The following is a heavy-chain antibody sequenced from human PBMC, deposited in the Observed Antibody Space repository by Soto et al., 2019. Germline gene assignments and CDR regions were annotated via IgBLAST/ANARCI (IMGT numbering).Heavy chain of an antibody. V-gene: IGHV4-59*08. CDR3: ARHAVGATAAFDI. Sequence: SETLSLTCTVSGGSISSYYWSWIRQPPGKGLEWIGYIYYSGSTNYNPSLKSRVTISVDTSKNQFSLKLSSVTAADTAVYYCARHAVGATAAFDIWGQGTMVT. J-gene: IGHJ3*02. D-gene: IGHD1-26*01. CDR1: GGSISSYY. CDR2: IYYSGST.